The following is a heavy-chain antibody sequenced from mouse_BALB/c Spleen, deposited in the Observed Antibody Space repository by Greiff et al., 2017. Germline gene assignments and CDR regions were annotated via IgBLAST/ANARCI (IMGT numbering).Heavy chain of an antibody. Sequence: EVQLQQSGAELVKPGASVKLSCTASGFNIKDTYMHWVKQRPEQGLEWIGRIDPANGNTKYDPKFQGKATITADTSSNTAYLQLSSLTSEDTAVYYCARSIYYDYFAYWGQGTLVTVSA. CDR2: IDPANGNT. CDR3: ARSIYYDYFAY. CDR1: GFNIKDTY. J-gene: IGHJ3*01. V-gene: IGHV14-3*02. D-gene: IGHD2-4*01.